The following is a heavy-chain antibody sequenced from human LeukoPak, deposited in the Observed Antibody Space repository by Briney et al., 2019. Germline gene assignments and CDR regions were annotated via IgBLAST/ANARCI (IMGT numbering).Heavy chain of an antibody. J-gene: IGHJ6*02. V-gene: IGHV3-74*01. CDR1: GFTFNTYW. CDR2: SYSDGSST. CDR3: VRSYYGMDV. Sequence: PGGSLRLSCAASGFTFNTYWMHWVRQAPGKGLVWVSRSYSDGSSTTYADSVKGRFSISRDNAKNTLYLQMNSLRAEDTAVYYCVRSYYGMDVWGQGTTVSVSS.